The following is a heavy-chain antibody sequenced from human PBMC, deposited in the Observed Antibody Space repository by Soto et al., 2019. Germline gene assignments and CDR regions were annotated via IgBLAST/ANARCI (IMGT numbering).Heavy chain of an antibody. CDR3: ARRVSHAYCSSGNCGACDI. V-gene: IGHV3-7*01. Sequence: GVSRSLSCAASGFHLKLHWMNWVSPAHGKGLEWVANIQNDGSEKYNVDSVRGRFTISRDNAKNSLYLQMNSLRTEDTAVYYCARRVSHAYCSSGNCGACDIWGQGPTVTGSS. D-gene: IGHD2-15*01. CDR2: IQNDGSEK. CDR1: GFHLKLHW. J-gene: IGHJ3*02.